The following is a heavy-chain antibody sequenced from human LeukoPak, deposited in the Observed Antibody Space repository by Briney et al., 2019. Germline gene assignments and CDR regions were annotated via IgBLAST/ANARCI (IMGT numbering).Heavy chain of an antibody. J-gene: IGHJ3*02. CDR3: ARGGTATITDAFDI. D-gene: IGHD3-3*01. CDR2: IIPLFGTP. CDR1: GGTFSSYA. V-gene: IGHV1-69*06. Sequence: ASVKVSCKASGGTFSSYAISWVRQAPGQGLKWMGGIIPLFGTPNYAQKFQGRVTIIADKSTSTVYMDLTSLRSDDTAVYYCARGGTATITDAFDIWGQGTMVTVSS.